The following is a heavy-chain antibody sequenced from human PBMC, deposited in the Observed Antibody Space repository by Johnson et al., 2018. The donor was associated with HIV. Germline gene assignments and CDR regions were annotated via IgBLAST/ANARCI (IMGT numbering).Heavy chain of an antibody. CDR3: AKEDPWRRAFDI. J-gene: IGHJ3*02. CDR2: ISGSGGST. D-gene: IGHD1-1*01. CDR1: GFTFSSYA. Sequence: VQLVESGGGVVQPGRSLRLSCAASGFTFSSYAMSWVRQAPGKGLEWVSAISGSGGSTYYADSVKGRFTISRDNFKNTLYLQMNGLRPEDTAVYYCAKEDPWRRAFDIWGQGTVVTVSS. V-gene: IGHV3-23*04.